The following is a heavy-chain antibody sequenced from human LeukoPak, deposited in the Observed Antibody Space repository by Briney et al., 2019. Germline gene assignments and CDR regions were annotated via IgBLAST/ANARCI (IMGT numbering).Heavy chain of an antibody. J-gene: IGHJ3*02. CDR2: IYPADSDT. CDR1: GYSFASYW. Sequence: GESLKISGKGSGYSFASYWFGWVRQMPGKGLEGMGIIYPADSDTRYSPSFQGQVTISADTSISTAYLQWSSLKAPDTDMYYCARVLRYFAWLLPDAFDIWGQGTMVTVSS. D-gene: IGHD3-9*01. CDR3: ARVLRYFAWLLPDAFDI. V-gene: IGHV5-51*01.